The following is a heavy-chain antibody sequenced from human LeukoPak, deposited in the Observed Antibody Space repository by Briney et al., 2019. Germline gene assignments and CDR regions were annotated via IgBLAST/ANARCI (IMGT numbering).Heavy chain of an antibody. CDR3: AREGPNSRWLTEGKFDY. CDR2: VYSGGST. CDR1: GFSVSSNY. V-gene: IGHV3-53*01. D-gene: IGHD2/OR15-2a*01. J-gene: IGHJ4*02. Sequence: GGSLRLSCAASGFSVSSNYMSWVRQAPGKGLEWVSVVYSGGSTYYADSVKGRFTISRDNCKNTLYLQMNSLRAEDTAVYYCAREGPNSRWLTEGKFDYWGQGTLVTVSS.